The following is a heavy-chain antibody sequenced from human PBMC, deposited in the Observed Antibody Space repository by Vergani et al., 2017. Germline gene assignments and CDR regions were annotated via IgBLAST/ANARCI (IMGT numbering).Heavy chain of an antibody. CDR2: INPSGGST. D-gene: IGHD2-15*01. CDR3: ARDMMGNCSGGSCYSDAFDI. Sequence: QVQLVQSGAEVKKPGASVKVSCKASGYTFTSYYMHWVRQAPGQGLEWMGIINPSGGSTSYAQKFQGRVTMTRDTSTSTVYMELSSLRSEDTAEYYCARDMMGNCSGGSCYSDAFDIWGQGTMVTVSS. V-gene: IGHV1-46*03. CDR1: GYTFTSYY. J-gene: IGHJ3*02.